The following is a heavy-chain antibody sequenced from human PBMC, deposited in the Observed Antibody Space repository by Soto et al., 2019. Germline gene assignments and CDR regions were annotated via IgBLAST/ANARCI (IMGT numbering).Heavy chain of an antibody. CDR1: GFTFSAYA. Sequence: EVQLLESGGGLVQPGGSLRLSCAASGFTFSAYAMSWVRQAPGKGLEWVSSINVDDSTYYADSVKGRFTISRDNSKSTVYLELSSLRVEDTATFYCAKNYFFDTWGQGTQVTVSS. CDR2: INVDDST. CDR3: AKNYFFDT. J-gene: IGHJ4*02. V-gene: IGHV3-23*01.